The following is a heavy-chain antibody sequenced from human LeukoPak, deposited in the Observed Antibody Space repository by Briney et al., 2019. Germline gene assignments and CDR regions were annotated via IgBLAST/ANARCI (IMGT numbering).Heavy chain of an antibody. V-gene: IGHV4-59*01. CDR3: VRGGVQSYDC. CDR1: GGSIGTYY. Sequence: SEALSLTCTVSGGSIGTYYWSWIRLPPGNGLEWIGYIYHSGSTNYNPSLKSRVTISVDTSNNQFSLKLTSVTAADTAMYYCVRGGVQSYDCWGQGTLVTVSS. D-gene: IGHD1-26*01. CDR2: IYHSGST. J-gene: IGHJ4*02.